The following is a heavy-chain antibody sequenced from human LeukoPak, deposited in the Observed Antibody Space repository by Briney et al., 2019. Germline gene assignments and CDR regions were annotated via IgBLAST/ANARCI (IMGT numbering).Heavy chain of an antibody. CDR1: GFSLRTRGVG. CDR3: ARVDPAAGSFDY. CDR2: IYWDDDE. D-gene: IGHD3-10*01. V-gene: IGHV2-5*02. J-gene: IGHJ4*02. Sequence: SGPTLVNPTQTLTLTCTFSGFSLRTRGVGVGWIRQPPGKALEWLSLIYWDDDERYSPSLTSRLTITKDTSKNQVVLTMTNIDPVDKATYSCARVDPAAGSFDYWGQGTLVTVSS.